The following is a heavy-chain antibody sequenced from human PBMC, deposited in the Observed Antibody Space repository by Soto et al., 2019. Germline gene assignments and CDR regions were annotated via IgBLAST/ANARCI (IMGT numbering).Heavy chain of an antibody. CDR1: GGSFSGYY. V-gene: IGHV4-34*01. J-gene: IGHJ4*02. Sequence: SETLSLTCAVYGGSFSGYYWCWIRQPPGKGLEWIGEINHSGSTNYNPSLKSRVTISVDTSKNQFSLKLSSVTAADTAVYYCAGGSGGTWALLYCCQGILVTVSS. CDR3: AGGSGGTWALLY. D-gene: IGHD3-16*01. CDR2: INHSGST.